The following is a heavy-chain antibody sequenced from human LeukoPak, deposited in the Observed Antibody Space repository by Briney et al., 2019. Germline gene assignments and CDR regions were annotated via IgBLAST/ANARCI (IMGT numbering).Heavy chain of an antibody. CDR1: GFTFSNYA. V-gene: IGHV3-23*01. Sequence: GGSLRLSCAASGFTFSNYAMSWVRQAPGKGLEWVSAISGSGGSTYYADSVKGRFTISRDNSKNTLYLQMNSLRAEETAVYYCARELDSSGFVAFDIWGQGTMVTVSS. CDR3: ARELDSSGFVAFDI. D-gene: IGHD3-22*01. J-gene: IGHJ3*02. CDR2: ISGSGGST.